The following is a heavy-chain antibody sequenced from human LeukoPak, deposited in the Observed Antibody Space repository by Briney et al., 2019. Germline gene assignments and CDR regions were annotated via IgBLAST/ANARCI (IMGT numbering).Heavy chain of an antibody. D-gene: IGHD3-22*01. J-gene: IGHJ6*03. CDR1: GDSVSSNSAA. Sequence: SQTLSLTCAISGDSVSSNSAAWNWIRQSPSRGLEWLGMTYYRSKWYNDYAVSVKSRITINPDTSKNQFSLQLNSVTPEDTAVYYCARALIYDGSGYYYQDYYYMDVWGKGTTVTVSS. V-gene: IGHV6-1*01. CDR2: TYYRSKWYN. CDR3: ARALIYDGSGYYYQDYYYMDV.